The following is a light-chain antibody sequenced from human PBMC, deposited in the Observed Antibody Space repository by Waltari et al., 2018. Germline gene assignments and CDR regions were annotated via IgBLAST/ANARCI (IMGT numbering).Light chain of an antibody. Sequence: EIVLTQSPGTLSLSPGERATLPCMPSQRVSSSYLAWYQRKPGQAPRRLIYGASSRATGIPDRFSGSGSETDFTLTISRLEPEDCAVYYCQQYGSTWTFGQGTKVEIK. CDR3: QQYGSTWT. J-gene: IGKJ1*01. CDR2: GAS. CDR1: QRVSSSY. V-gene: IGKV3-20*01.